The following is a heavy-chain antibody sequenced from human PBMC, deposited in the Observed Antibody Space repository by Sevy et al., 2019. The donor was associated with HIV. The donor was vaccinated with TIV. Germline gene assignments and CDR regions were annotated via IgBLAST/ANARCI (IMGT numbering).Heavy chain of an antibody. Sequence: GGSLRLSCAVSGFPVSSSYMNWVRQAPGKGLEWVPVFYTGSKTDYANSVKGRLTMSRDKSKNTLYLQMNGLRAEDTAVYYCARDKNAYYYGLDVWGLGTTVTVSS. CDR3: ARDKNAYYYGLDV. CDR2: FYTGSKT. V-gene: IGHV3-53*01. CDR1: GFPVSSSY. J-gene: IGHJ6*02.